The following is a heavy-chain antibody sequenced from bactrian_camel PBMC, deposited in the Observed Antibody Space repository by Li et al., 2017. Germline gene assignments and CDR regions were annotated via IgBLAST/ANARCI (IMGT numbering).Heavy chain of an antibody. CDR2: INSGGGST. J-gene: IGHJ4*01. CDR3: ASGPPTGTLATMLRKPQLWLN. Sequence: VQLVESGGGSVQAGGSLRLSCAASGYTYSSNCMSWVRQAPGKGLEWVSAINSGGGSTYYADSVKGRFTISRDNAKNTLYLQMNNLKPEDTAMYFCASGPPTGTLATMLRKPQLWLNWGQGTQVTVSS. V-gene: IGHV3S40*01. D-gene: IGHD4*01. CDR1: GYTYSSNC.